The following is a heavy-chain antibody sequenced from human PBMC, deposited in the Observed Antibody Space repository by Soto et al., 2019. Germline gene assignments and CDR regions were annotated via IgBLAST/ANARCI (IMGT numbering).Heavy chain of an antibody. V-gene: IGHV1-69*13. D-gene: IGHD2-2*02. CDR3: ARMSGYCSSTSCYTGGIFDY. J-gene: IGHJ4*02. Sequence: AVKVSCKASGGTFSSYAISWVRQAPAQGLEWMGGIIPIFGTANYAQKFQGRVTITADESTSTAYMELSSLRSEDTAVYYCARMSGYCSSTSCYTGGIFDYWGQGTLVTVSS. CDR2: IIPIFGTA. CDR1: GGTFSSYA.